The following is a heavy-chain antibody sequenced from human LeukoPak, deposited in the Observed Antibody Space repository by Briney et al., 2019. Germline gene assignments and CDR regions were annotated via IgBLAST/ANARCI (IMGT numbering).Heavy chain of an antibody. Sequence: SETLSLTCTVSGGSISSYYWSWIRQPPGKGLEWMGYIYYSGSTNYNPSLKSRVTISVDTSKNQFSLTLSSVTAADTAVYYCARDSSGTFVYWGQGTLVTVSS. CDR3: ARDSSGTFVY. D-gene: IGHD6-19*01. CDR2: IYYSGST. V-gene: IGHV4-59*01. CDR1: GGSISSYY. J-gene: IGHJ4*02.